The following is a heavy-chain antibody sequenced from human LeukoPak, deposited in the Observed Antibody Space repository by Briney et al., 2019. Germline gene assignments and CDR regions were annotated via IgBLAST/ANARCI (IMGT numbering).Heavy chain of an antibody. J-gene: IGHJ6*03. V-gene: IGHV3-15*01. CDR1: GFTFSNAW. D-gene: IGHD2-2*01. CDR2: IKSKTDGGTT. CDR3: TTDDVIVVVPAAIRNYYYYMDV. Sequence: PGGSLRLSCAASGFTFSNAWMSWVRQAPGKGLEWVGRIKSKTDGGTTDYAAPVKGGFTISRDDSKNTLYLQMNSLKTEDTAVYYCTTDDVIVVVPAAIRNYYYYMDVWGKGTTVTVSS.